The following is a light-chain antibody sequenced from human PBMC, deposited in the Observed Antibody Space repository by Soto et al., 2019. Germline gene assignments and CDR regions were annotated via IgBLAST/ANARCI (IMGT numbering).Light chain of an antibody. CDR2: DVS. V-gene: IGLV2-14*01. J-gene: IGLJ1*01. CDR1: SSDVGGYNY. Sequence: QPASVSGSPGQSITISCTGTSSDVGGYNYVSWYQQHPGKAPKLMIYDVSNRPSGVSNRFSGSKSGNTASLTISGLQAEDEADYYCSSYTSSSTLDVFGTGTKLTVL. CDR3: SSYTSSSTLDV.